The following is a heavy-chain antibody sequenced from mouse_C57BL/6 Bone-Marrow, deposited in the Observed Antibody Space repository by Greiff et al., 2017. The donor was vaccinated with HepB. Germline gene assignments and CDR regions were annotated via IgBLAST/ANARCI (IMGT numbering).Heavy chain of an antibody. V-gene: IGHV5-15*01. CDR2: ISNLAYSI. CDR1: GFTFSDYG. D-gene: IGHD1-1*01. Sequence: EVMLVESGGGLVQPGGSLKLSCAASGFTFSDYGMAWVRQAPRKGPEWVAFISNLAYSIYYAGTVTGRFTISRENAKNTLYLEMSSLRSEDTAMYYCARLTTVVASDYYAMDYWGQGTSVTVSS. J-gene: IGHJ4*01. CDR3: ARLTTVVASDYYAMDY.